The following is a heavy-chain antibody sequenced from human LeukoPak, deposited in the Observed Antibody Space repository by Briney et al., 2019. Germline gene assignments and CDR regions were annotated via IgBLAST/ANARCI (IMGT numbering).Heavy chain of an antibody. V-gene: IGHV1-2*02. CDR1: GYTFTGYY. Sequence: ASVKVSCKASGYTFTGYYMHWVRQAPGQGLEWMGWINPNSGGTNYAQKFQGRVTMTRDTSISTAYMELSRLRSDDTAVYYCARDLSPEQWRDQWGYCYYYYMDVWGKGTTVTVSS. D-gene: IGHD6-19*01. CDR3: ARDLSPEQWRDQWGYCYYYYMDV. CDR2: INPNSGGT. J-gene: IGHJ6*03.